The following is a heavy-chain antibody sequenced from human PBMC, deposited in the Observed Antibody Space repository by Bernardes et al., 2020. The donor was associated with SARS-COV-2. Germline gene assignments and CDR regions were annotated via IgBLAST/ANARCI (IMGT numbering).Heavy chain of an antibody. CDR2: IKQDGPDK. V-gene: IGHV3-7*01. D-gene: IGHD3-16*01. CDR1: GFTFSGYW. Sequence: GGSLRLSCAASGFTFSGYWMTWVRQAPGKGLEWVANIKQDGPDKNYVDSVKGRFTISRDNTENSLYLQLNSLRAEDTAVFYCARLRGGYIDSWGQGTLVTGSS. J-gene: IGHJ4*02. CDR3: ARLRGGYIDS.